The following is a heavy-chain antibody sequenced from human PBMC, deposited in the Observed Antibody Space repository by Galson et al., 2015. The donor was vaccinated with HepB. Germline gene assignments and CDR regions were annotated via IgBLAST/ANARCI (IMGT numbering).Heavy chain of an antibody. J-gene: IGHJ4*02. D-gene: IGHD2-21*01. CDR3: AREKYCGGDCFFGGRPYYFDY. V-gene: IGHV3-33*01. CDR1: GFTFSSYG. CDR2: IWYDGSNK. Sequence: SLRLSCAASGFTFSSYGMHWVRQAPGKGLEWVAVIWYDGSNKYYADSVKGRFTISRDNSKNTLYLQMDSLRAEDTAVYYCAREKYCGGDCFFGGRPYYFDYWGQGTLVTVSS.